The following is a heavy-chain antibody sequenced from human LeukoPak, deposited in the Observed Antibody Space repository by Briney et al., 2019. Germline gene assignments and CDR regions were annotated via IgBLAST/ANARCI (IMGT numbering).Heavy chain of an antibody. D-gene: IGHD7-27*01. CDR1: GYTFTSYD. Sequence: ASVKVSCKASGYTFTSYDINWVRQATGQGLEWMGWMNPNSGNTGYAQKFQGRVTITRNTSISTAYMELSSLRSEDTAVYYCARVSLTSNWGWRADAFDIWGQGTMVTVSS. J-gene: IGHJ3*02. CDR3: ARVSLTSNWGWRADAFDI. V-gene: IGHV1-8*03. CDR2: MNPNSGNT.